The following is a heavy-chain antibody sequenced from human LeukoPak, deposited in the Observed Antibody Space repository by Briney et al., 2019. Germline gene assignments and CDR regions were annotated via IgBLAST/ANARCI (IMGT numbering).Heavy chain of an antibody. CDR3: ARDRIWFGAPDAFDI. V-gene: IGHV4-59*01. J-gene: IGHJ3*02. CDR1: GGSISSYY. Sequence: SETLSLTCTVSGGSISSYYWSWIRQPPGKGLEWIGYIYYSGSTNYNPSLKSRVTISVDTSKNQFSLKLSSVTAADTAVYYCARDRIWFGAPDAFDIWGKGKMATVSS. CDR2: IYYSGST. D-gene: IGHD3-10*01.